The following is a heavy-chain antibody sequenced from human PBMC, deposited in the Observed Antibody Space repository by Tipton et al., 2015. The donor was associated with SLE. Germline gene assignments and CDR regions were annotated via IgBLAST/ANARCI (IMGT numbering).Heavy chain of an antibody. CDR3: ATLEARGF. CDR1: GFTFSKYW. Sequence: SLRLSCLASGFTFSKYWMHWVRQVPGKGLVWVARINGDGSTTTYADSVKGRVTISRDNAKNTLYLQMHSLRAEDTALYYCATLEARGFWGQGTLVTVPS. CDR2: INGDGSTT. J-gene: IGHJ4*02. V-gene: IGHV3-74*01. D-gene: IGHD1-1*01.